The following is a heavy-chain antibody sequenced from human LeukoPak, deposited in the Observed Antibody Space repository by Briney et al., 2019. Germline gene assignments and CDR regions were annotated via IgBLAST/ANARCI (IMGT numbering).Heavy chain of an antibody. D-gene: IGHD3-3*01. J-gene: IGHJ4*02. Sequence: GGSLRLSCAASGFTFSSYAMSWVRQAPGKGLEWVSDISGSGGSTYYADSVKGRLTISRDNSKNTLYLQMNSLRAEDTAVYYCAKDPAGITIFGVVSHYFDYWGQGTLVTVSS. CDR1: GFTFSSYA. V-gene: IGHV3-23*01. CDR2: ISGSGGST. CDR3: AKDPAGITIFGVVSHYFDY.